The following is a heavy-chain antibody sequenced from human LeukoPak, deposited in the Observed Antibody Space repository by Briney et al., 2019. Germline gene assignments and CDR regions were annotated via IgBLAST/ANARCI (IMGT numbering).Heavy chain of an antibody. CDR3: AKDPSGRLYGMDV. CDR1: GFAFSSYA. CDR2: ISGSGGST. Sequence: GSLRLSCAASGFAFSSYAMSWVRQAPGKGLEWVSAISGSGGSTYYADSVKGRFTISRENSKNTLYLQMNSLRAEDTAVYYCAKDPSGRLYGMDVWGQGTTVTVSS. D-gene: IGHD1-26*01. V-gene: IGHV3-23*01. J-gene: IGHJ6*02.